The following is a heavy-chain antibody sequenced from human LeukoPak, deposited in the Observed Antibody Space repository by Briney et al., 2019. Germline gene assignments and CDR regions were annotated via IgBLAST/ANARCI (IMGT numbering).Heavy chain of an antibody. CDR1: GFTFSSYS. V-gene: IGHV3-48*01. CDR3: ARDSSLFRSEGAFDI. J-gene: IGHJ3*02. D-gene: IGHD3-3*01. CDR2: ISSSSSSI. Sequence: GGSLRLSCAASGFTFSSYSMNWVRQAPGKGPEWISYISSSSSSIYYADSVKGRFTISRDNVKNSLYLQMNSLRAEDTAVYYCARDSSLFRSEGAFDIWGQGTMVTVSS.